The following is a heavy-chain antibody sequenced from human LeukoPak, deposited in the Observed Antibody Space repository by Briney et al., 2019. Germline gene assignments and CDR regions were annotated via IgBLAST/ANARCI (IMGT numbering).Heavy chain of an antibody. CDR3: AKGRSDFFAYYYYLDV. CDR1: GYTLTSSY. D-gene: IGHD2-21*02. CDR2: INPSGGST. Sequence: ASVKVSCKASGYTLTSSYIRWVRQAPGQGLEWMGIINPSGGSTTYAQKFQGRVTMTRDTSTSTVYMELTSLRSEDTAVYYCAKGRSDFFAYYYYLDVRGKGTTVTVSS. V-gene: IGHV1-46*03. J-gene: IGHJ6*03.